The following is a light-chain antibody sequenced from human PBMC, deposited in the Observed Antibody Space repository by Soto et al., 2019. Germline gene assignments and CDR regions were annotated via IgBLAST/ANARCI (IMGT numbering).Light chain of an antibody. CDR3: QTWGTGIYV. J-gene: IGLJ7*01. CDR2: G. Sequence: QSVLTQPPSVSGAPGQRVTISCTGSSSNIGAGYPVHWYQQLPGTAPKLLVAGNRPSGVPDRFSVSKSGASASLAITGLQAEDEADYYCQTWGTGIYVFGGGTQLTVL. V-gene: IGLV1-40*01. CDR1: SSNIGAGYP.